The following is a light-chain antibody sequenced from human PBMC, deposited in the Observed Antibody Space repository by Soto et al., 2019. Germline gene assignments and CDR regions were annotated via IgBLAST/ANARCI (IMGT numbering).Light chain of an antibody. J-gene: IGKJ5*01. CDR1: QSINNY. CDR3: QQTYSSPIT. CDR2: AAS. Sequence: DVQMTQAPSSLPASVGDRVTCTCRASQSINNYLNWYQQRPGKAPKLLIHAASSLQGGVTLRFSGSGSGNDFTLTISSLQADEFATYYCQQTYSSPITFGQGTRLENK. V-gene: IGKV1-39*01.